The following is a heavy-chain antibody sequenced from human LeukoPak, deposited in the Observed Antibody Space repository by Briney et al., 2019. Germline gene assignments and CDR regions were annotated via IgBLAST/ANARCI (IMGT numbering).Heavy chain of an antibody. Sequence: GASVKVSCKASGYTFTSYYMHWVRQAPGQGLEWMGIINPSGGSTSYAQKFQGRVTMTEDTSTDTAYMELSSLRSEDTAVYYCATEAGATTLDYWGQGTLVTVSS. J-gene: IGHJ4*02. CDR1: GYTFTSYY. D-gene: IGHD1-26*01. CDR3: ATEAGATTLDY. CDR2: INPSGGST. V-gene: IGHV1-46*01.